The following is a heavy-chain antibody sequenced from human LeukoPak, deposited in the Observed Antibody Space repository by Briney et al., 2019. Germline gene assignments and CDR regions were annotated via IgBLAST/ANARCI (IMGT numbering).Heavy chain of an antibody. D-gene: IGHD3-10*01. CDR1: GFTVSSNY. CDR3: ARDVGGGIWFGELLQYYYYYYGMDV. CDR2: ISSSSSYI. V-gene: IGHV3-21*01. Sequence: PGGSLRLSCAASGFTVSSNYMSWVRQAPGKGLEWVSSISSSSSYIYYADSVKGRFTISRDNAKNSLYLQMNSLRAEDTAVYYCARDVGGGIWFGELLQYYYYYYGMDVWGQGTTVTVSS. J-gene: IGHJ6*02.